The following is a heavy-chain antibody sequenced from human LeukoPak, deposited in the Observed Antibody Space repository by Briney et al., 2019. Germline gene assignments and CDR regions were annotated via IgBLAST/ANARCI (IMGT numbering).Heavy chain of an antibody. Sequence: SETLSLTCAVYGESFSGYYWSWIRQPPGKGLEWIGEINHSGSTNYNPSLKSRVTISVDTSKNQFSLKLSSVTAADTAVYYCARVVVPAAIDWFDPWGQGTLVTVSS. D-gene: IGHD2-2*01. J-gene: IGHJ5*02. V-gene: IGHV4-34*01. CDR1: GESFSGYY. CDR3: ARVVVPAAIDWFDP. CDR2: INHSGST.